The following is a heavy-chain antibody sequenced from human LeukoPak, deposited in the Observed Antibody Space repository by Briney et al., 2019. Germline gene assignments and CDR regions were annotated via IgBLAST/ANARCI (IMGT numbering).Heavy chain of an antibody. V-gene: IGHV3-7*05. CDR1: GFSFSRYS. Sequence: GGSLRLSCAASGFSFSRYSMNWVRQAPGKGLEWVANIKEDGSEKYYVDSVKGRFTISRDNAANSLYLQMGSLRGEDTAVYYCVRSYDYWGQGTLVTVSS. CDR2: IKEDGSEK. CDR3: VRSYDY. J-gene: IGHJ4*02.